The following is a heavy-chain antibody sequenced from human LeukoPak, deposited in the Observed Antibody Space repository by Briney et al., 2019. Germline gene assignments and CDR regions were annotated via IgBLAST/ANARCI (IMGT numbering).Heavy chain of an antibody. V-gene: IGHV4-59*01. CDR3: ARAGGYCSGGSCYSVRGNFDY. CDR2: IYYSGST. CDR1: GGSISSYY. Sequence: PSETLSLTCTVSGGSISSYYWSWIRQPPGKGLEWIGYIYYSGSTNYNPSLKSRVTISVDTSKNQFSLKLSSVTAADTAVYYCARAGGYCSGGSCYSVRGNFDYWGQGTLVTVSS. J-gene: IGHJ4*02. D-gene: IGHD2-15*01.